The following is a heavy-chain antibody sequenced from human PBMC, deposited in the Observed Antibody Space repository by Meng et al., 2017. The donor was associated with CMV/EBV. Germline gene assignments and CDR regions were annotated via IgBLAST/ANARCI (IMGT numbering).Heavy chain of an antibody. V-gene: IGHV3-7*01. CDR2: IRQDGSEA. J-gene: IGHJ1*01. Sequence: GASLKISCASSGFSFSRYWMTWVRQAPGKGLEWVANIRQDGSEAYYVDSVKGRFTIFRDNTKNSLFLQMDSLSAEDTAIYYCVRESSTFSWSEHLQHWGQGTLVTVSS. CDR1: GFSFSRYW. D-gene: IGHD2-2*01. CDR3: VRESSTFSWSEHLQH.